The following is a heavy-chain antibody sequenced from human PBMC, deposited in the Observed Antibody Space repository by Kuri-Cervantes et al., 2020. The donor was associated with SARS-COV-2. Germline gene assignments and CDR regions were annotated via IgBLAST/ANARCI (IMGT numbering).Heavy chain of an antibody. D-gene: IGHD3/OR15-3a*01. Sequence: GSLRLSCTVSGGSISSSSYYWGWIRQPPGKGLEWIGSIYTSGSTYYNPSLKSRVTISVDTSKNQFSLKLSSVTAADTAVYYCARAPPFWTGYSNDYWGQASLVTVSS. CDR3: ARAPPFWTGYSNDY. CDR1: GGSISSSSYY. CDR2: IYTSGST. V-gene: IGHV4-39*01. J-gene: IGHJ4*02.